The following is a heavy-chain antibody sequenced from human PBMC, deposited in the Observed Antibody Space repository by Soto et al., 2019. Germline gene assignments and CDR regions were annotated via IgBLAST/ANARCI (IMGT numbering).Heavy chain of an antibody. V-gene: IGHV4-39*01. CDR2: IYYSSNT. J-gene: IGHJ4*02. CDR1: GYSLRSNYKY. Sequence: PAETLTLTCTVSGYSLRSNYKYWVRHRPCTGQGLESIGSIYYSSNTYDNPSLKSRVSISVYMATNEISLRLRAESVADTAVYYCVRVEMYPGDFTRNFDRWGQGALVTVYS. CDR3: VRVEMYPGDFTRNFDR. D-gene: IGHD1-26*01.